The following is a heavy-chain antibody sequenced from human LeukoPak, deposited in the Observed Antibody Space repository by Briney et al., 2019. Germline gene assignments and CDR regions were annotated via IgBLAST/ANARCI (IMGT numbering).Heavy chain of an antibody. D-gene: IGHD3-3*01. Sequence: GGSLRLSCEASGFTFSTYGMIWVRQAPGEGPEWVSSISSISTYRHYADAVKGRFTISRDNTKNSLYLQMDSLRVEDTAVYYCARTHIPQYDFWTASIWGQGTLVAVSS. CDR1: GFTFSTYG. J-gene: IGHJ4*02. CDR2: ISSISTYR. CDR3: ARTHIPQYDFWTASI. V-gene: IGHV3-21*01.